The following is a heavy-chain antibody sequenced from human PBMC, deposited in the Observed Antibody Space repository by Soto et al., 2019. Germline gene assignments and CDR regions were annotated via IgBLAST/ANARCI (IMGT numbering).Heavy chain of an antibody. D-gene: IGHD3-3*01. CDR2: IYTSGST. CDR3: ARDQSSTYYDFWSGYDYYYYVMDV. Sequence: KSSETLSLTCTVSGGSISSYYWSWIRQPAGKGLKWIGRIYTSGSTNYNPSLKSRVTMSVDTSKNQFSLKLSSVTAADTAVYYCARDQSSTYYDFWSGYDYYYYVMDVWGQGTTVTVSS. CDR1: GGSISSYY. V-gene: IGHV4-4*07. J-gene: IGHJ6*02.